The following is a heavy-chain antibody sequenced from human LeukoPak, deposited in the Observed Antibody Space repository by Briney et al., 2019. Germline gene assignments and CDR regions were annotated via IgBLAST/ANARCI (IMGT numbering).Heavy chain of an antibody. Sequence: SGGSLRLSCAASGFTFSSYGMHWVRQAPGKGLEWVAVISYDGSNKYYADSVKGRFTISRDNSKNTLYLQMNSLRAEDTAVYYCAKESGVDCSGGSCPFFDYWGQGTLVTVSS. D-gene: IGHD2-15*01. CDR2: ISYDGSNK. J-gene: IGHJ4*02. CDR1: GFTFSSYG. V-gene: IGHV3-30*18. CDR3: AKESGVDCSGGSCPFFDY.